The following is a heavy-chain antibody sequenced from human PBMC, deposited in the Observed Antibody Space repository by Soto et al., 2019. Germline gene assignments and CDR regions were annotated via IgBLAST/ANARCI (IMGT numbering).Heavy chain of an antibody. Sequence: EVQLLESGGGLVQPGGSLRLSCAASGFTFSSYAMSWVRQAPGKGLEWVSAISGSGGSTYYADSVKGRFTISRENSKNTPYLPIISLRAEDTAVDYCAKNGYCSGALRALPYFYYAMDVWGQGTTVTVSS. CDR3: AKNGYCSGALRALPYFYYAMDV. CDR1: GFTFSSYA. CDR2: ISGSGGST. D-gene: IGHD3-10*01. J-gene: IGHJ6*02. V-gene: IGHV3-23*01.